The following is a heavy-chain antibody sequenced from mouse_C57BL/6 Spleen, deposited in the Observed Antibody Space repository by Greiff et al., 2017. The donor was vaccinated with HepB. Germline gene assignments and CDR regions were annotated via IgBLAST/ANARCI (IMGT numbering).Heavy chain of an antibody. CDR3: ARVIITTVVADYFDC. J-gene: IGHJ2*01. CDR2: ISDGGSYT. V-gene: IGHV5-4*01. D-gene: IGHD1-1*01. CDR1: GFTFSSYA. Sequence: EVQLVESGGGLVKPGGSLKLSCAASGFTFSSYAMSWVRQTPEKRLEWVATISDGGSYTYYPDNVKGRFTISRDNAKNNLYLQMSHLKSEDTAMYYCARVIITTVVADYFDCWGQGTTLTVSS.